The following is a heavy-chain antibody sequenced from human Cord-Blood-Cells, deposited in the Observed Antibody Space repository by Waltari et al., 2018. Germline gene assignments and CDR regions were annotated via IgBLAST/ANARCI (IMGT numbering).Heavy chain of an antibody. J-gene: IGHJ4*02. CDR2: IYSGGRT. D-gene: IGHD6-13*01. CDR3: ARDIAAADPVDDY. CDR1: GFTVSNNY. Sequence: EVQLVESGGGLIQHGGYLRLSCAASGFTVSNNYMSWVRQAPGKGLEWVSVIYSGGRTYYADSVKGRFTISRDNSKNTLYLQMNSLRAEDTAVYYCARDIAAADPVDDYWGQGTLVTVSS. V-gene: IGHV3-53*01.